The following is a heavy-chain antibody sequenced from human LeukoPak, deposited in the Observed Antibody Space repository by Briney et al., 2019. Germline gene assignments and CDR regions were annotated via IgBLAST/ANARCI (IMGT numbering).Heavy chain of an antibody. CDR2: IYYSGST. CDR3: AGLGVVVDATQIDY. D-gene: IGHD2-15*01. Sequence: SETLSLTCTVSGGSISSSGYYWGWTRQPPGRALEWIRSIYYSGSTHYNPSLKSRVTISVDTSKNQFSLKLSSVTASDTAVYYCAGLGVVVDATQIDYWGQGTLVTVSS. CDR1: GGSISSSGYY. J-gene: IGHJ4*02. V-gene: IGHV4-39*01.